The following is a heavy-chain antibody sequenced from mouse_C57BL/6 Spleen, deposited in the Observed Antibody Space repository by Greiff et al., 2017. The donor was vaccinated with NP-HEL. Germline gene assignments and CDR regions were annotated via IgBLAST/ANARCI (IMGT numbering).Heavy chain of an antibody. V-gene: IGHV1-61*01. CDR1: GYTFTSYW. CDR2: IYPSDSET. Sequence: QVQLQQPGAELVRPGSSVKLSCKASGYTFTSYWMDWVKQRPGQGLEWIGNIYPSDSETHYNQKFKDKATFTVDKSSSTAYRQLSSLTSEDSAVYYCARRGDYDERGGDFDYWGQGTTLTVSS. CDR3: ARRGDYDERGGDFDY. D-gene: IGHD2-4*01. J-gene: IGHJ2*01.